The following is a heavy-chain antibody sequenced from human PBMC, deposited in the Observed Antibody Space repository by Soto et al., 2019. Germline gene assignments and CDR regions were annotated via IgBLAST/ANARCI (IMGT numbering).Heavy chain of an antibody. J-gene: IGHJ4*02. CDR3: ARDSAGELAVDY. Sequence: EVQLVESGGGLVQPGGSLRLSCAASGFTVSSNSMSWVRQAPGKGLEWVSVIYSGGNTSYADSVKGRFTISRDHSKNTLYLQMNSLRAEDTAVYYCARDSAGELAVDYWGQGTLVTVS. D-gene: IGHD3-10*01. CDR2: IYSGGNT. V-gene: IGHV3-66*01. CDR1: GFTVSSNS.